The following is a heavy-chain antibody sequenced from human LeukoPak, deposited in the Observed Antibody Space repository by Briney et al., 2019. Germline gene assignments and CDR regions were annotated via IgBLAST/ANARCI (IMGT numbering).Heavy chain of an antibody. V-gene: IGHV3-11*04. CDR2: ISSSSSTI. CDR3: TKDGRVASAINRPTYYYGMDV. J-gene: IGHJ6*02. CDR1: GFTFSDYY. D-gene: IGHD5-18*01. Sequence: PGGSLRLSCAASGFTFSDYYMSWIRQAPGKGLDWISYISSSSSTIYYADSVKGRFTISRDNAKNSLYLQMNGLRAEDTAVYYCTKDGRVASAINRPTYYYGMDVWGQGTTVIVSS.